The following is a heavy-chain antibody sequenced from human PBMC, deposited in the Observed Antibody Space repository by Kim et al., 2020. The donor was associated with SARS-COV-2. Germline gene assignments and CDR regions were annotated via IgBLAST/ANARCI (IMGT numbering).Heavy chain of an antibody. CDR1: GFTFSSYG. CDR3: AKSKGYYFDY. CDR2: ISYDGSNK. Sequence: GGSLRLSCAASGFTFSSYGMHWVRQAPGKGLEWVAVISYDGSNKYYADSVKGRFTISRDNSKNTLYLQMNSLRAEDTAVYYCAKSKGYYFDYWGQGTLVTVSS. J-gene: IGHJ4*02. V-gene: IGHV3-30*18.